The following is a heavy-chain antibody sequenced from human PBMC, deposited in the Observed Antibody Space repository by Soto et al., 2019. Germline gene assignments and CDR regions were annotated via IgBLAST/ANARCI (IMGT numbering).Heavy chain of an antibody. D-gene: IGHD2-8*01. CDR2: IIPVVGTT. CDR1: GDTFTTNS. CDR3: ARGLLYATTYFDY. V-gene: IGHV1-69*06. Sequence: QVQLVQSGAEVKKPGSSVKVSCKASGDTFTTNSLNWVRQAPGQGLEWMGGIIPVVGTTKYAQKYQDRVTITGDKSTNTAYMELSSLRSDATAVYSCARGLLYATTYFDYWGQGTPVTVSS. J-gene: IGHJ4*02.